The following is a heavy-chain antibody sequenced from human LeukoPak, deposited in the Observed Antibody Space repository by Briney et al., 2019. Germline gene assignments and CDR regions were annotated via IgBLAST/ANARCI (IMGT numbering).Heavy chain of an antibody. CDR1: GFTFSSYS. V-gene: IGHV3-21*01. Sequence: GGSLRLSCAASGFTFSSYSMNWVRQAPGKGLEWVSSISSSSSYIYYADSVKGRLTISRDNAKNSLYLQMNSLRAEDTAAYYCARDSRYSSSWFDAFDIWGQGTMVTVSS. CDR3: ARDSRYSSSWFDAFDI. D-gene: IGHD6-13*01. CDR2: ISSSSSYI. J-gene: IGHJ3*02.